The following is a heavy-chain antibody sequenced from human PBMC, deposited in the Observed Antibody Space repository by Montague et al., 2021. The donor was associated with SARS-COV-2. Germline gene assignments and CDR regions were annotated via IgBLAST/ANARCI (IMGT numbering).Heavy chain of an antibody. V-gene: IGHV4-39*07. D-gene: IGHD3-9*01. J-gene: IGHJ4*02. Sequence: SETLSLTCTVSGGSISSSSYYWGWIRQPPGKGLEWIGSIYYSGSTYYNPSLKSRVTISVDTSKNQFSLKLSSVTAADTAVYYCARAQGLSGYYSPVYYFNYWGQGTLVTVSS. CDR2: IYYSGST. CDR3: ARAQGLSGYYSPVYYFNY. CDR1: GGSISSSSYY.